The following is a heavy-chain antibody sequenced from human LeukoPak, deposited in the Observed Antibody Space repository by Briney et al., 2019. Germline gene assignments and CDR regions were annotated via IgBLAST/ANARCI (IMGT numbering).Heavy chain of an antibody. CDR3: AIMHGYYDGSGYWVQ. CDR1: GFTFSSYA. V-gene: IGHV3-23*01. J-gene: IGHJ4*02. CDR2: ITTSGGST. D-gene: IGHD3-22*01. Sequence: PGGSLRLSCAASGFTFSSYAMCWVRQAPGKGLEWVSFITTSGGSTSYADSVKGRFTISRDNPRNTLYTQMNSLRDEDTAVYYCAIMHGYYDGSGYWVQWGQGTLVTVSS.